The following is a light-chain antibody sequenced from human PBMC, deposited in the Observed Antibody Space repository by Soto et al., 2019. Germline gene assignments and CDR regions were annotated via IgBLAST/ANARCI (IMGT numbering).Light chain of an antibody. Sequence: QSVLTQPPSASGSPGQSVTISCTGASSDVGGYNSVSWYQQHSGKAPKLMLYEVSKRPSGVPDRFSGSKSGNTASLTVSGLQAEDEADYYCTSYAGSNNVVFGGGTKLTVL. V-gene: IGLV2-8*01. CDR3: TSYAGSNNVV. J-gene: IGLJ2*01. CDR2: EVS. CDR1: SSDVGGYNS.